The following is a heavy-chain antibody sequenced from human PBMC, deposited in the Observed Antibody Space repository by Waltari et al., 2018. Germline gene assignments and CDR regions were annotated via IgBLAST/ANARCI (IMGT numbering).Heavy chain of an antibody. J-gene: IGHJ4*02. V-gene: IGHV3-48*04. CDR2: ISSSSSTI. CDR3: ARDNDEWSHVGY. CDR1: GFTFSTYS. D-gene: IGHD3-3*01. Sequence: EVKLVESGGGLVQPGGSMRLSCAASGFTFSTYSMYWVPQAPGKGLECVSYISSSSSTIYCADSVKGRFTISRDNAKNSLYLQMNSLRADDTAVYYCARDNDEWSHVGYWGQGTLVTVSS.